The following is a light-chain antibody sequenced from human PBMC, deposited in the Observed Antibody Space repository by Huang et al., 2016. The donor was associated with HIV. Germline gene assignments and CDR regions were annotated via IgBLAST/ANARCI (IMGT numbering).Light chain of an antibody. CDR3: QQRGFWPLT. J-gene: IGKJ4*01. CDR2: ESS. Sequence: EVVLTQSPATLSLSPGERGTLYCRASQNVSNYLAWYQQRLGQAPRLLIYESSHRATGTPARFSGGGSGTDFSLTISSLEPEDFAVYYCQQRGFWPLTFGGGTKVDMK. V-gene: IGKV3-11*01. CDR1: QNVSNY.